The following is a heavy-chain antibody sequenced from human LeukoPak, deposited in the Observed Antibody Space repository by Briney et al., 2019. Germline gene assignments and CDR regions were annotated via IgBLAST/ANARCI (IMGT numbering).Heavy chain of an antibody. CDR3: ASTLETYRLWGYYMDV. CDR2: IIPIFGTA. V-gene: IGHV1-69*05. J-gene: IGHJ6*03. Sequence: GASVKVSCKASGGTFSSYAISWVRQAPGQGLEWMGRIIPIFGTANYAQKFQGRVTITTDESTSTAYMELSSLRSEDTAVYYCASTLETYRLWGYYMDVWGKGTTVTVSS. CDR1: GGTFSSYA. D-gene: IGHD2/OR15-2a*01.